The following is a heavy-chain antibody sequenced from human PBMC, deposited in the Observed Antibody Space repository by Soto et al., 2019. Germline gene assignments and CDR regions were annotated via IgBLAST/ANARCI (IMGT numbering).Heavy chain of an antibody. D-gene: IGHD1-26*01. V-gene: IGHV3-33*01. CDR1: GFTFSSYG. CDR3: ARDPRLWDYYYGMDV. Sequence: GGSLRLSCAASGFTFSSYGMHWVRQVPGKGLEWVAVIWYDGSNKYYADSVKGRFTISRDNSKNTLYLQMNSLRAEDTAVYYCARDPRLWDYYYGMDVWGQGTTVTVSS. CDR2: IWYDGSNK. J-gene: IGHJ6*02.